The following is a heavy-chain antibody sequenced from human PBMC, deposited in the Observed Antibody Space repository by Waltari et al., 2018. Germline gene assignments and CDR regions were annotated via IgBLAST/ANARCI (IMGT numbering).Heavy chain of an antibody. CDR1: GFTFRSYA. V-gene: IGHV3-23*01. Sequence: EVQLLESGGGLVQPGGSLRLSCAASGFTFRSYAMSWVRKAPGKGLEWVSSISGSGAAIYYADSVKGRFTISRDNSKNTLYLQMISLRAEDTAVYYCAEAGLYVRDYYYDYSMGVWGQGTTVTVSS. CDR3: AEAGLYVRDYYYDYSMGV. CDR2: ISGSGAAI. D-gene: IGHD3-16*01. J-gene: IGHJ6*02.